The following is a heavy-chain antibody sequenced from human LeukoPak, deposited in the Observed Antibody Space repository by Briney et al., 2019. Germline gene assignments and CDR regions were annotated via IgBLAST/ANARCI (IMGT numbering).Heavy chain of an antibody. CDR3: ASNYGSGSYYNPPDY. CDR1: GFTFSSYA. CDR2: ISWNSGSI. D-gene: IGHD3-10*01. V-gene: IGHV3-9*01. Sequence: GGSLRLSCAASGFTFSSYAMSWVRQAPGKGLEWVSGISWNSGSIGYADSVKGRFTISRDNAKNSLYLQMSSLRAEGTALYYCASNYGSGSYYNPPDYWGQGTLVTVSS. J-gene: IGHJ4*02.